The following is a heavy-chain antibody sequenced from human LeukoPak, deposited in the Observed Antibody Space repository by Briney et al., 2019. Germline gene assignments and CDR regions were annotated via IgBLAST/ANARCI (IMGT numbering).Heavy chain of an antibody. CDR3: ARGGFYCGGDCYVDY. J-gene: IGHJ4*02. CDR2: INHSGST. D-gene: IGHD2-21*02. CDR1: GGSISSSSYY. V-gene: IGHV4-39*07. Sequence: PSETLSLTCIVSGGSISSSSYYWSWIRQPPGKGLEWIGEINHSGSTNYNPSLKSRVTISVDTFKNQFSLKLSSVTAADTAVYYCARGGFYCGGDCYVDYWGQGTLVTVSS.